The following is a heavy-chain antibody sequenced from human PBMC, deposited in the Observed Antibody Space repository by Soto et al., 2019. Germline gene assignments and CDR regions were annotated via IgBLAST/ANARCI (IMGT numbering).Heavy chain of an antibody. CDR1: GFTFSTYW. V-gene: IGHV3-74*01. Sequence: EVQLVESGGGLVQPGGSLRLSCAASGFTFSTYWMHWVRQAPGKGPVWVSRISSDGSVTDYAGSVKGRFTISRDNAKNTLYRQMNSLRAEDTAVYYCASAMTSVGATTTGDYWGQGTLVTVSS. CDR2: ISSDGSVT. D-gene: IGHD1-26*01. CDR3: ASAMTSVGATTTGDY. J-gene: IGHJ4*02.